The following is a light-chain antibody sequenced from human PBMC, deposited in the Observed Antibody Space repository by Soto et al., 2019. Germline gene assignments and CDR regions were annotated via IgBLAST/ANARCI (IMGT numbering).Light chain of an antibody. CDR2: GNS. CDR3: QSYDSSERV. CDR1: SSNIGAGYD. J-gene: IGLJ2*01. Sequence: QPVLTQPPSVSGAPGQRVTISCTGSSSNIGAGYDVHWYQQLPGTAPKLLIYGNSNRPSGVPDRFSGSKSGTSASLAITGLQAEDEADYYCQSYDSSERVFGGGTQLTVL. V-gene: IGLV1-40*01.